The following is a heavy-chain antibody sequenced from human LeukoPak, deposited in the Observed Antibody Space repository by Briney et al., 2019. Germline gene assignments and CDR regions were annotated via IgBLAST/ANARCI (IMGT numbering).Heavy chain of an antibody. CDR2: INHSGST. Sequence: SETLSLTCAVYGGSFSGYYWSWIRQPPGKGLEWIGEINHSGSTNYNPSLKSRVTISVDTSKNQFSLKLSSVTAADTAVYYCARGGGRVPAAIWGQGTLVTVSS. V-gene: IGHV4-34*01. D-gene: IGHD2-2*01. CDR1: GGSFSGYY. J-gene: IGHJ4*02. CDR3: ARGGGRVPAAI.